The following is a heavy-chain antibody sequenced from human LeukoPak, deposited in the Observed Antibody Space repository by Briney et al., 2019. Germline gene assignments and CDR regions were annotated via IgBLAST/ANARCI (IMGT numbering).Heavy chain of an antibody. Sequence: PGGSLRLSCAASGFTFNSYSMNWVRQAPGKGLEWVSYISSSSSTIYYADSVKGRFTISRDNAKNSLYLQMNSLRAEDTAVYYCASMVSMVRGVMIDYWGQGTLVTVSS. D-gene: IGHD3-10*01. CDR3: ASMVSMVRGVMIDY. CDR2: ISSSSSTI. CDR1: GFTFNSYS. J-gene: IGHJ4*02. V-gene: IGHV3-48*01.